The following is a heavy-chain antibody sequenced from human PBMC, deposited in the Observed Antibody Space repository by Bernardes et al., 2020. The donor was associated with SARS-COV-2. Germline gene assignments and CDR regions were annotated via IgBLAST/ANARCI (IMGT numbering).Heavy chain of an antibody. CDR2: MNPNSGNT. V-gene: IGHV1-8*01. CDR3: ARGRGARYCSSTSCLWDSYYYYGMDV. CDR1: GYTFTSYD. J-gene: IGHJ6*02. D-gene: IGHD2-2*01. Sequence: ASVKVSCKASGYTFTSYDINWVRQATGQGLEWMGWMNPNSGNTGYAQKFQGRVTMTRNTSISTAYMELSSLRSEDTAVYYCARGRGARYCSSTSCLWDSYYYYGMDVWGQGTTVIASS.